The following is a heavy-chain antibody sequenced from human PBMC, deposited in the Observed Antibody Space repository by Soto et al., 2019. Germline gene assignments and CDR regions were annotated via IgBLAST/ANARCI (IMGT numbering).Heavy chain of an antibody. D-gene: IGHD1-26*01. J-gene: IGHJ4*02. Sequence: QVQLEQSGAEVKKPGSSVNVSCKTSGGTFHSHTITWVRQAPGQGLEWMGRILPILNLATYAQKFQGRLTITTDTSTTTVYMPLSTLSTKDAAVYYCATDDGDYYAAKEIEYWGQGSLVTVSS. CDR1: GGTFHSHT. CDR3: ATDDGDYYAAKEIEY. CDR2: ILPILNLA. V-gene: IGHV1-69*08.